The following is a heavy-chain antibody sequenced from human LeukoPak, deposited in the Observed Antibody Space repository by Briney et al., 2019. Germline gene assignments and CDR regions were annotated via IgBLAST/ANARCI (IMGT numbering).Heavy chain of an antibody. Sequence: GGSLRLSCAASGFTFSSYAMHWVRQAPGKGLEWVAVISYDGSNKYYADSVKGRLTISRDNSKNTLYLQMNSLRAEDTAVYYCARGRRGSPAVNFDYWGQGTLVTVSS. J-gene: IGHJ4*02. CDR3: ARGRRGSPAVNFDY. CDR1: GFTFSSYA. CDR2: ISYDGSNK. D-gene: IGHD2-2*01. V-gene: IGHV3-30-3*01.